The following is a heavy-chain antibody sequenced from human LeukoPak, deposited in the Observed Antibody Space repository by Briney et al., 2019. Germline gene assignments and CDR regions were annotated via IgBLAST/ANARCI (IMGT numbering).Heavy chain of an antibody. CDR1: GGSLSGYY. CDR3: ARTGETAMDSRGLFDY. J-gene: IGHJ4*01. V-gene: IGHV4-34*01. Sequence: PSETLSLTCAVYGGSLSGYYWSWIRQPPGKGTERIGEIKHSGSTTYNPPLKSRVSISADTSKNQFSLKLSSVTAADTAVYYCARTGETAMDSRGLFDYWGHGTLVTVSS. D-gene: IGHD5-18*01. CDR2: IKHSGST.